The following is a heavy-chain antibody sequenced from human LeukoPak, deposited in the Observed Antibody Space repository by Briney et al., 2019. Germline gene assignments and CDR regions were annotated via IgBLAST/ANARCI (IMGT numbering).Heavy chain of an antibody. V-gene: IGHV1-69*13. CDR3: ARTSRGGYSGYDPNFDY. CDR1: GGTFSSYA. CDR2: IIPIFGTA. D-gene: IGHD5-12*01. Sequence: SVKVSCKASGGTFSSYAISWVRQAPGQGLEWMGGIIPIFGTANYAQRFQGRVTITADESTSTAYMELSSLRSEDTAVYYCARTSRGGYSGYDPNFDYWGQGTLVTVSS. J-gene: IGHJ4*02.